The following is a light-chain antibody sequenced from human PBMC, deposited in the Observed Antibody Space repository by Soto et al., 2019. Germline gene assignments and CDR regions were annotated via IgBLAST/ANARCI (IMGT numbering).Light chain of an antibody. CDR2: DVS. CDR3: ASYTTSSTII. Sequence: QSALTQPASVSGSPGQSITISCTGTSSDVGAYNYVSWYQQHPGKAPKPMIYDVSSRPSGISNRFSGSKSGNTASLTISGLQAEDEADYYCASYTTSSTIIFGGGTRSPS. J-gene: IGLJ2*01. V-gene: IGLV2-14*01. CDR1: SSDVGAYNY.